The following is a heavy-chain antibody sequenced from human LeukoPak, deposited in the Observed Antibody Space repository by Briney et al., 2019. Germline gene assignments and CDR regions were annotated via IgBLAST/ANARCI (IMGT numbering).Heavy chain of an antibody. CDR2: ISGSGGST. D-gene: IGHD3-22*01. Sequence: PGGSLRLSCAASGFTFSSYAMSWVRQAPGKGLEWVSAISGSGGSTYYADSVKGRFTISRDNSKNTLYLQMNSLRAEDTAVYYCAKDGDLYYYDSSGYSNFDYWGQGTLVTVPS. V-gene: IGHV3-23*01. J-gene: IGHJ4*02. CDR3: AKDGDLYYYDSSGYSNFDY. CDR1: GFTFSSYA.